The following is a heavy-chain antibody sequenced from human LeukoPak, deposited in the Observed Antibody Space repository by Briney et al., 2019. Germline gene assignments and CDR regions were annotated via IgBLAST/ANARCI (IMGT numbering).Heavy chain of an antibody. Sequence: QSGGSLRLSCAASEFTFSSYSMDWVRQAPGKGLEWVSYITSSSSTIYYADSVKGRFTISRDNAKNSLYLQMNSLRAEDTAVYYCARDLGTFLVRGYYAMDVWGQGTTVTVSS. CDR1: EFTFSSYS. CDR2: ITSSSSTI. D-gene: IGHD3-10*01. V-gene: IGHV3-48*04. J-gene: IGHJ6*02. CDR3: ARDLGTFLVRGYYAMDV.